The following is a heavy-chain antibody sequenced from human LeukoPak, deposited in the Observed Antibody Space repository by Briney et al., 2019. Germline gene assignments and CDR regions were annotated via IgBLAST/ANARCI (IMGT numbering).Heavy chain of an antibody. CDR2: IHYSGST. J-gene: IGHJ5*02. Sequence: SERLSLTCTVSAGSISSGDYYCSWTRHPPGNGLDWTGYIHYSGSTYYNPPLKSRVTLSVDTSKIQFSLKLSSVTTADTAVYYCARVVVRCSSTSCYLKDNWFDPWGQGTLVTVSS. V-gene: IGHV4-30-4*08. CDR1: AGSISSGDYY. D-gene: IGHD2-2*01. CDR3: ARVVVRCSSTSCYLKDNWFDP.